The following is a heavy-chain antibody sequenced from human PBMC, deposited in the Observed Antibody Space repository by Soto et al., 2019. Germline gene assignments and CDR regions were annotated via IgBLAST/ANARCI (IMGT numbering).Heavy chain of an antibody. D-gene: IGHD3-9*01. CDR2: ISYDGSNK. CDR1: GFTFSSYA. Sequence: HPGGSLRLSCAASGFTFSSYAMHWVRQAPGKGLEWVAVISYDGSNKYYADSVKGRFTISRDNSKNTLYLQMNSLRAEDTAVYYCANSYYDILTGYYRHYYYGMDVWGQGTTVTVSS. CDR3: ANSYYDILTGYYRHYYYGMDV. J-gene: IGHJ6*02. V-gene: IGHV3-30-3*01.